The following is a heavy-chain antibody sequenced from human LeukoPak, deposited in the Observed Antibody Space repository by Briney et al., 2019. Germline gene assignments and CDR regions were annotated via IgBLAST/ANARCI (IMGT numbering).Heavy chain of an antibody. V-gene: IGHV3-53*05. CDR1: GFTVSSNY. J-gene: IGHJ4*02. CDR3: ARDGNRYGPFGYY. CDR2: IYSGGST. D-gene: IGHD3-16*01. Sequence: GRSLRLSCASSGFTVSSNYMSWVRQAPGKGLEWGSVIYSGGSTYYAHSVKGRFTISRDNSKNTLYLQMNSLRAEDTAVYYCARDGNRYGPFGYYWGEGALVTASS.